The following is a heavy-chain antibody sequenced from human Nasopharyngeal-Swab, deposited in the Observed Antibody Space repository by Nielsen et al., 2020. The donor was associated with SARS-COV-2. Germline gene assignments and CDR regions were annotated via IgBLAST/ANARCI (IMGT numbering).Heavy chain of an antibody. V-gene: IGHV6-1*01. CDR2: TYYRSKWYN. D-gene: IGHD1-1*01. CDR1: GDSVSSNSAA. J-gene: IGHJ4*02. CDR3: ARGRTTGTAGLFDY. Sequence: SCAISGDSVSSNSAAWNWIRQSPSRGLEWLGRTYYRSKWYNDYAVSVKSRITINPDTSKNQFSLQLSSVTPEDTAVYYCARGRTTGTAGLFDYWGQGTLVTVSS.